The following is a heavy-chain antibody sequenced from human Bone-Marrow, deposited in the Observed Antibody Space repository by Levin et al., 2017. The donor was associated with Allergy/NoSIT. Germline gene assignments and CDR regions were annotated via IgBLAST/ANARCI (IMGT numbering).Heavy chain of an antibody. CDR2: IYYSGST. Sequence: PSETLSLTCTVSGGSISSSSYYWGWIRQPPGKGLEWIGSIYYSGSTYYNPSLKSRVTISVDTSKNQFSLKLSSVTAADTAVYYCARTGYKTGYCSGGSCPLYYYYYMDVWGKGTTVTVSS. J-gene: IGHJ6*03. CDR3: ARTGYKTGYCSGGSCPLYYYYYMDV. V-gene: IGHV4-39*01. D-gene: IGHD2-15*01. CDR1: GGSISSSSYY.